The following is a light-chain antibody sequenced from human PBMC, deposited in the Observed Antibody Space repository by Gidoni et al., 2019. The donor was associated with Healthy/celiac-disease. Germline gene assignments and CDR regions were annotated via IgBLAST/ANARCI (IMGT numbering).Light chain of an antibody. CDR2: GKT. CDR3: NSRDSSGNHLV. CDR1: SLRSYY. J-gene: IGLJ2*01. V-gene: IGLV3-19*01. Sequence: SSELTQDPAVSVALGQTVRITCQGDSLRSYYASWYQQKPGQAPVLVIYGKTNRPSGIPDRFSGSSSGITASLTITGAQAEDEADYYCNSRDSSGNHLVFGGGTKLTVL.